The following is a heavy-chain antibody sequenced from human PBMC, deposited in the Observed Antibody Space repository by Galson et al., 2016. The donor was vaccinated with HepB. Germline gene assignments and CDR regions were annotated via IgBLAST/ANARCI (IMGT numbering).Heavy chain of an antibody. J-gene: IGHJ4*02. CDR3: RIGTAGIDY. Sequence: SLRLSCAASGLTFSSHWMHWVRQAPGKGLVCVSRLKSDGRSTYYADSVKGRFTISRDNAKNTLYLQMSSLGAEDTAVYYCRIGTAGIDYWGQGTLVTVSS. V-gene: IGHV3-74*01. CDR1: GLTFSSHW. D-gene: IGHD6-13*01. CDR2: LKSDGRST.